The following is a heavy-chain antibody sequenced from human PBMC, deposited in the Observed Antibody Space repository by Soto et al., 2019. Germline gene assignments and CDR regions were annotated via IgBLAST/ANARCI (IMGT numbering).Heavy chain of an antibody. CDR3: ARGQVADRTTSGGWFDP. D-gene: IGHD3-16*01. V-gene: IGHV4-34*01. CDR1: GGSFSGYY. CDR2: INHSGST. J-gene: IGHJ5*02. Sequence: PSETLSLTCAVYGGSFSGYYWSWIRQPPGKGLEWIGEINHSGSTNYNPSLKSRVTISLDTSKNQFSLKLSSVTAADTAVYYCARGQVADRTTSGGWFDPWGQGTLVTVSS.